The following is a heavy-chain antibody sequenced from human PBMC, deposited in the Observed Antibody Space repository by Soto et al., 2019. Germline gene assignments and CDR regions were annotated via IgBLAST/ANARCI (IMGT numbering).Heavy chain of an antibody. J-gene: IGHJ6*03. CDR3: TRGLSVTTRLWYYYYMDV. V-gene: IGHV3-21*01. Sequence: GGSLRLSCAASGFTFSSYSMNWVRQAPGKGLEWVSSISSSSSYIYYADSVKGRFTISRDNAKNSLYLQMNSLRAEDTAVYYCTRGLSVTTRLWYYYYMDVWGKGTTVTVSS. CDR1: GFTFSSYS. D-gene: IGHD4-4*01. CDR2: ISSSSSYI.